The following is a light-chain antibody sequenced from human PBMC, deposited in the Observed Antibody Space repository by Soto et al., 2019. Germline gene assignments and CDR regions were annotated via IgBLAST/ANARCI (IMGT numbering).Light chain of an antibody. CDR3: MQALETPTT. Sequence: DIVMTQSPLSLPVTPGAAASISCRSSQSLLHSNGYNYLDWYLQKPGQSPQLLIYLSSHRASGVPDRCSGSGSGTDFTLEIRRVEAEAVGVYYCMQALETPTTFGQGTKVEIK. V-gene: IGKV2-28*01. J-gene: IGKJ1*01. CDR2: LSS. CDR1: QSLLHSNGYNY.